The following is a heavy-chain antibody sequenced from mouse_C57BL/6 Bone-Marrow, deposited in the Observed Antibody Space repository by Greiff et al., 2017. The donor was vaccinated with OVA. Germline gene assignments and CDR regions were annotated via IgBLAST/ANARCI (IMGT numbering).Heavy chain of an antibody. Sequence: EVQLQQSGAELVKPGASVKLSCTASGFNIKDYYMHWVKQRTEQGLEWIGRIDPEDGDTKYAPKFQGKATITADTSSNTAYLQLSSLTSEDTAVYYCARRGLYLYYFDYCGQGTTLTVSS. CDR2: IDPEDGDT. J-gene: IGHJ2*01. CDR3: ARRGLYLYYFDY. V-gene: IGHV14-2*01. CDR1: GFNIKDYY. D-gene: IGHD5-5*01.